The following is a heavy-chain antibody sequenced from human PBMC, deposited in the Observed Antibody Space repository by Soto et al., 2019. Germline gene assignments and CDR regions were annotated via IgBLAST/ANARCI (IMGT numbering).Heavy chain of an antibody. CDR3: AKDASLYSSGWYSAQYYYYMDV. J-gene: IGHJ6*03. D-gene: IGHD6-19*01. CDR2: ISGSGGST. Sequence: GGSLRLSCAASGFTFSNYAMNWVRQAPGKGLEWVLAISGSGGSTYHADSVKGRFTISRDNSKNTLFLQMNSLRAEDTAVYYCAKDASLYSSGWYSAQYYYYMDVWGRGTTVTVSS. CDR1: GFTFSNYA. V-gene: IGHV3-23*01.